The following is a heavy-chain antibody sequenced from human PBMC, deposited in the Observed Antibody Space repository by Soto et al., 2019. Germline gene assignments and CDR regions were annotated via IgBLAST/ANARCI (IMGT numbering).Heavy chain of an antibody. CDR2: INAGNGNT. CDR1: GYTFTSYA. V-gene: IGHV1-3*01. CDR3: ARDLGDIGVVPGL. D-gene: IGHD2-2*01. Sequence: ASVKVSCKASGYTFTSYAMHWVRQAPGQRLEWMGWINAGNGNTKYSQKFQGRVTINRDTSASTAYMELSSLRSEDTAVYYCARDLGDIGVVPGLWGQGTVVTVS. J-gene: IGHJ4*02.